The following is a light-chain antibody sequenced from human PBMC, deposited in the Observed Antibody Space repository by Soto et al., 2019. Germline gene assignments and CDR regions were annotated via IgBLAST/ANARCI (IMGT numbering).Light chain of an antibody. J-gene: IGLJ1*01. Sequence: QSALTQPPSVSAAPGQKVTISCSGSSSNIGGNSVSWYQQLPGTAPKLLIYDDNKRPSGIPDRFSGSKSGTSATLGITGFQTGDEADYYCAAWDDSLNGYVFGTGTKVTVL. CDR1: SSNIGGNS. V-gene: IGLV1-51*01. CDR2: DDN. CDR3: AAWDDSLNGYV.